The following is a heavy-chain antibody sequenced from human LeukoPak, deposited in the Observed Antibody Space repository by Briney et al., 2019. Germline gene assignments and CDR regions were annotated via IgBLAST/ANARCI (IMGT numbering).Heavy chain of an antibody. J-gene: IGHJ4*02. V-gene: IGHV3-21*01. CDR2: ISSSSSYI. D-gene: IGHD6-25*01. CDR1: GFTFSSYS. Sequence: KSGGSLRLSCAASGFTFSSYSMNWVRQAPGKGLEWVSSISSSSSYIYYADSVKGRFTISRDNAKNSLYLQMNSLRAEDTAVYYCARARSGWYFDHWGQGTLVTVSS. CDR3: ARARSGWYFDH.